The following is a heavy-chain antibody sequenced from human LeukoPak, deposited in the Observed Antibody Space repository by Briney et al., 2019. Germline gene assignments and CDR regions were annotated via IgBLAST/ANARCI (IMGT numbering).Heavy chain of an antibody. CDR2: INPRGGST. V-gene: IGHV1-46*01. J-gene: IGHJ4*02. CDR3: AREELERQFGY. Sequence: ASVKVTCKASGYTFTSHYMQWVRQAPGQGLEWMGIINPRGGSTSYAQKFQGRVTMTRDTSTSTVYMELSSLRSDDTAVYYCAREELERQFGYWGQETLVTVSS. D-gene: IGHD1-1*01. CDR1: GYTFTSHY.